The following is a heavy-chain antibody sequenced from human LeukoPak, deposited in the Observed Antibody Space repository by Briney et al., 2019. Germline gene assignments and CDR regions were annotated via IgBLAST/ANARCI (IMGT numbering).Heavy chain of an antibody. CDR1: GFTFNSYA. J-gene: IGHJ4*02. Sequence: GGSLRLSCAASGFTFNSYAMYRVRQAPGKGLEWISGIFGSGGSAHYADSVKGRFTISRDNSKNTVYLQLDSLRVEDTAVYYCGKTTVGYSSGRYPGWPVDYWGQGALVTVSS. V-gene: IGHV3-23*01. CDR3: GKTTVGYSSGRYPGWPVDY. CDR2: IFGSGGSA. D-gene: IGHD2-15*01.